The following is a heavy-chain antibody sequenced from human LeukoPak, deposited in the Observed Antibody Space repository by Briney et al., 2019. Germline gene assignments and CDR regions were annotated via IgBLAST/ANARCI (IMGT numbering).Heavy chain of an antibody. Sequence: SETLSLTCIVSGGSISCYYWSCIRQPPGKGLEWIGYVYYSGTTSYNPSLKSRVTILGDTSKNQFSLKLSSVTAADTAVYYCARHLAGTGVDYWGQGTLVAVSS. CDR3: ARHLAGTGVDY. CDR2: VYYSGTT. J-gene: IGHJ4*02. D-gene: IGHD6-19*01. V-gene: IGHV4-59*08. CDR1: GGSISCYY.